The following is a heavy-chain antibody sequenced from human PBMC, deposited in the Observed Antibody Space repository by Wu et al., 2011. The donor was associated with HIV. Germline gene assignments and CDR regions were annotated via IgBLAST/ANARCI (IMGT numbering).Heavy chain of an antibody. V-gene: IGHV1-2*02. CDR1: GGTFNSYA. J-gene: IGHJ3*02. Sequence: QVQLVQSGAEVKRPGSSVKVSCKASGGTFNSYAISWVRQAPGRGLEWMGWINPNSGGTNYAQKFQGRVTMTRDTSISTAYMQLSRLRSDDTAVYYCARDLWLGLGDAFDIWGQGTMVTGLF. CDR3: ARDLWLGLGDAFDI. D-gene: IGHD5-18*01. CDR2: INPNSGGT.